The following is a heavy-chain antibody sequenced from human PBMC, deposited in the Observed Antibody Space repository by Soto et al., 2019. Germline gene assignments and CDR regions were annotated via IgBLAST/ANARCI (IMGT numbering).Heavy chain of an antibody. D-gene: IGHD6-19*01. CDR2: VYYTGST. V-gene: IGHV4-59*01. Sequence: LVTLSLTCSFSGCSIRCSDLIWIRQSPGKGLEWLGYVYYTGSTNYSPSLRSRVSISVDTSKNEFSLRLSSVTAADTAVYFCARSVAVPGAHIDYWGQGTQVNVSS. CDR1: GCSIRCSD. CDR3: ARSVAVPGAHIDY. J-gene: IGHJ4*02.